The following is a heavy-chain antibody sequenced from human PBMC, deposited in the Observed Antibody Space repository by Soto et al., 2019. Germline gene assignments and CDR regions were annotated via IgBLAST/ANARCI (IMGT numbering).Heavy chain of an antibody. V-gene: IGHV3-13*05. J-gene: IGHJ6*02. CDR1: GFTIRNYD. D-gene: IGHD3-10*01. CDR2: IGDIDDP. Sequence: PGGSLRLSCAASGFTIRNYDMHWVRQTTGKGLEWVSGIGDIDDPYYADSVKGRFTISREIAKHSLYLQMDGLRAGDSAVYYCVRGPPRVRERTYYYRMDVWGQGTTSTVSS. CDR3: VRGPPRVRERTYYYRMDV.